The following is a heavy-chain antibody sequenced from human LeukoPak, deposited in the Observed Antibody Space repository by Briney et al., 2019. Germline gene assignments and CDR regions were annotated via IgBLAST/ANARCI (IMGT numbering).Heavy chain of an antibody. CDR2: IYYSGST. CDR3: ARASMITFGGVITYYFDY. CDR1: GGSISSYY. V-gene: IGHV4-59*01. Sequence: SETLSLTCTVSGGSISSYYWSWIRQPPGKGLEWIGYIYYSGSTNYNPPLKSRVTVSVDTSKNQFSLKLSSVTAADTAVYYCARASMITFGGVITYYFDYWGQGTLVTASS. J-gene: IGHJ4*02. D-gene: IGHD3-16*02.